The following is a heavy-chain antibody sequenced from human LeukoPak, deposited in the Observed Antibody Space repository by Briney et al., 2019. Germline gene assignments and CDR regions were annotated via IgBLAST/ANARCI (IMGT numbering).Heavy chain of an antibody. CDR3: AKGLRNIYYFDY. D-gene: IGHD4-17*01. CDR1: GFTFSSYA. CDR2: ISGSGGST. V-gene: IGHV3-23*01. Sequence: PGGSLRLSCAASGFTFSSYAMSWVRQAPGKGLEWVATISGSGGSTYYADSVKGRFIISRDNSKNTLYLQVNSLRAEDTAVYYCAKGLRNIYYFDYWGQGTLVTVPS. J-gene: IGHJ4*02.